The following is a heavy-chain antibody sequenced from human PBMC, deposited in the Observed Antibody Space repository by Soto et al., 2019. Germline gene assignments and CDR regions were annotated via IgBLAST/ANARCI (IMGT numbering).Heavy chain of an antibody. V-gene: IGHV4-59*01. CDR3: ARTTVTTYYYYYYMDV. Sequence: SETLSLTCTVSGGSISSYYWSWIWQPPGKGLEWIGYIYYSGSTNYNPSLKSRVTISVDTSKNQFSLKLSSVTAADTAVYYCARTTVTTYYYYYYMDVWGKGTTVTVSS. J-gene: IGHJ6*03. D-gene: IGHD4-17*01. CDR2: IYYSGST. CDR1: GGSISSYY.